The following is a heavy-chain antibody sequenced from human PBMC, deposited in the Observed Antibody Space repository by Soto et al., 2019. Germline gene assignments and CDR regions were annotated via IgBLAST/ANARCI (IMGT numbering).Heavy chain of an antibody. Sequence: SQTLSLTCAISGDSVSSNSTAWSWIRQSPSRGLEWLGRTYYRSKWYNDYAVSVKSRITINPDTSKNQFSLQLNSVTPEDTAVYYCARDRILRYFDWLPQPYYYYGMDVWGQGTTVTVSS. D-gene: IGHD3-9*01. V-gene: IGHV6-1*01. J-gene: IGHJ6*02. CDR3: ARDRILRYFDWLPQPYYYYGMDV. CDR1: GDSVSSNSTA. CDR2: TYYRSKWYN.